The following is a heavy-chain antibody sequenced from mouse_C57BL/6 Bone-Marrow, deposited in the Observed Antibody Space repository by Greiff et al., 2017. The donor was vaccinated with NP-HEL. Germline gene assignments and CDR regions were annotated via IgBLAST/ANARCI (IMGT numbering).Heavy chain of an antibody. CDR3: ASEITTVVGTFNYYLDV. V-gene: IGHV1-5*01. D-gene: IGHD1-1*01. J-gene: IGHJ1*03. CDR2: IYPGNSDT. CDR1: GYTFTSYW. Sequence: EVQLQESGTVLARPGASVKMSCKTSGYTFTSYWMHWVKQRPGQGLEWIGAIYPGNSDTSYNQKFKGKAKLTAVTSASTAYMELSSLTTEDSAVYYCASEITTVVGTFNYYLDVWGTGTTVTVSS.